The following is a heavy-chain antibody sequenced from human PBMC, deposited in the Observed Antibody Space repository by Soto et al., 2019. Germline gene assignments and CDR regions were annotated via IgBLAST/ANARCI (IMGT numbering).Heavy chain of an antibody. CDR3: ARRYCSGAGCYGDFDY. D-gene: IGHD2-15*01. CDR1: GGSISSSSYY. Sequence: QLQLQESGPGLVKPSETLSLTCTVSGGSISSSSYYWGWIRQPPGKGLEWIGRIYYSGSTYYNPSLKNRVTISVDTSKNQFSLNLSSVTAADTAVYYCARRYCSGAGCYGDFDYWGQGTLVTVSS. J-gene: IGHJ4*02. CDR2: IYYSGST. V-gene: IGHV4-39*01.